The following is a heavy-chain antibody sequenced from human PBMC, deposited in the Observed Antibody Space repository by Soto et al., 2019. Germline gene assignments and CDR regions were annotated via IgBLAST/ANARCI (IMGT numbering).Heavy chain of an antibody. Sequence: ASVKVSCKASGYTFTSYYMHWVRQAPGQGLEWMGIINPSGGSTSYAQKFQGRVTMTRDTSTSTVYMELSSLRPEDTAVYYCARVSIASPLGWYYGMDVWGQGTTVTVSS. V-gene: IGHV1-46*01. D-gene: IGHD6-6*01. CDR3: ARVSIASPLGWYYGMDV. CDR1: GYTFTSYY. J-gene: IGHJ6*01. CDR2: INPSGGST.